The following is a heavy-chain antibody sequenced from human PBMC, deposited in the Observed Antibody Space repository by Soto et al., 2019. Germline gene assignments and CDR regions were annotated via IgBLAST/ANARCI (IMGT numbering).Heavy chain of an antibody. D-gene: IGHD3-10*01. Sequence: GASVKVSCKASGGTFSSYAISWVRQAPGQGLEWMGGIIPIFGTANYAQKFQGRVTITADESTSTAYMELSSLRSEDTAVYYCARSKFRGFGELLSSYYYYGMDVWGQGTTVTVSS. V-gene: IGHV1-69*13. CDR1: GGTFSSYA. J-gene: IGHJ6*02. CDR3: ARSKFRGFGELLSSYYYYGMDV. CDR2: IIPIFGTA.